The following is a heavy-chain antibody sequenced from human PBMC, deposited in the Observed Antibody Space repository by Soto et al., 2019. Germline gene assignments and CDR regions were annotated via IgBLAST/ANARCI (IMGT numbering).Heavy chain of an antibody. D-gene: IGHD3-10*01. V-gene: IGHV1-2*02. CDR3: ARAKTYYYGSGSYYNTPSRFDY. CDR1: GYTFTGYY. J-gene: IGHJ4*02. Sequence: ASVKVSCKASGYTFTGYYMHWVRQAPGQGLEWMGWINPNSGGTNYAQKFQGRVTMTRDTSISTAYMELSRLRSDDTAVYYCARAKTYYYGSGSYYNTPSRFDYWGQGTLVTSPQ. CDR2: INPNSGGT.